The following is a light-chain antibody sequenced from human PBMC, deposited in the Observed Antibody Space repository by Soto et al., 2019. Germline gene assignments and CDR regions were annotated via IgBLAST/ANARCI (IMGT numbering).Light chain of an antibody. CDR1: QSVSSN. V-gene: IGKV3-15*01. J-gene: IGKJ1*01. Sequence: EIVMTQSPATLSVFPGERATLSCRASQSVSSNLAWYQQKPGQAPRLLIYGASTRATGIPATFSGSGSGTEFTLTISSLQSEDFAVYYCQQYNNWPRTFGQGTKVDIK. CDR3: QQYNNWPRT. CDR2: GAS.